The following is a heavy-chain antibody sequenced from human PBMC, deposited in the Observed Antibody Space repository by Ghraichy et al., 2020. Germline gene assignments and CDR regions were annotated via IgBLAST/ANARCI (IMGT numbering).Heavy chain of an antibody. J-gene: IGHJ5*01. CDR3: ARGAAPGILSWFDS. CDR2: VIPMFGTP. Sequence: SVKVSCKASGDTFSRFPISWVRQAPGQGLEWMGGVIPMFGTPTYAQKFVGRVTIIADELTATAYMDLTSLTSGDTAVYYCARGAAPGILSWFDSWGQGTLVTVSS. V-gene: IGHV1-69*13. D-gene: IGHD6-25*01. CDR1: GDTFSRFP.